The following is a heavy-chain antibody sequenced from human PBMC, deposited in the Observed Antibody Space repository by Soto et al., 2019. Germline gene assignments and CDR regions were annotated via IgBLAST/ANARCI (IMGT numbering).Heavy chain of an antibody. D-gene: IGHD3-10*01. CDR3: ALMVRGVIMENWFDP. CDR2: IYYSGST. J-gene: IGHJ5*02. Sequence: QVQLQESGPGLVKPSQTLSLTCTVSGGSISSGDYYWSWIRQPPGKGLEWIGYIYYSGSTYYNPSLKSRVTRSVDTSKNQFSLKLSSVTAADTAVYYCALMVRGVIMENWFDPWGQGTLVTVSS. V-gene: IGHV4-30-4*01. CDR1: GGSISSGDYY.